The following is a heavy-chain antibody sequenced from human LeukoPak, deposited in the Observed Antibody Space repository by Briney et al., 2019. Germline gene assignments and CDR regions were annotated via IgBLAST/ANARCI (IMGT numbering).Heavy chain of an antibody. CDR3: AKGFYGY. CDR2: ISGSDTST. D-gene: IGHD3-3*01. J-gene: IGHJ4*02. V-gene: IGHV3-23*01. CDR1: GFTFSSYA. Sequence: GGSLRLSCVASGFTFSSYAMSWVRQAPGEGLEWVSSISGSDTSTYYADSVKGRFTISRDSSKNTLYLQMNSLRAEDTAIYYCAKGFYGYWGQGARVTVSS.